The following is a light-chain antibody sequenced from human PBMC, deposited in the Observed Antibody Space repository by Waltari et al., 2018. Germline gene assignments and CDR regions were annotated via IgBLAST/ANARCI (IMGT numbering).Light chain of an antibody. J-gene: IGKJ5*01. CDR2: DVS. CDR3: QKLDNYPPPT. CDR1: QGISRH. V-gene: IGKV1-9*01. Sequence: DFQLTQSPSFLSASVGDRVTITCRASQGISRHLAWYQQKPGEVPKLLIYDVSTLQSGVPSRFSGSGFGTEFTLTISSLQPEDSATYYCQKLDNYPPPTFGQGTRLEI.